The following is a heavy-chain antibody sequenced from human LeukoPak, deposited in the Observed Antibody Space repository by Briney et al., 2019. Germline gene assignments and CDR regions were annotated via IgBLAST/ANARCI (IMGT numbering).Heavy chain of an antibody. Sequence: PGGSLRLSCAASGFTFSNDWMHWVRQARGKGLVWVSRINTDGSTTTYADSVKGRFTISRDNAKNTLYLQMNSLRVEDTAVYYCARGRGGSYHYWGQGTLVTVSS. CDR1: GFTFSNDW. CDR3: ARGRGGSYHY. J-gene: IGHJ4*02. V-gene: IGHV3-74*01. CDR2: INTDGSTT. D-gene: IGHD1-26*01.